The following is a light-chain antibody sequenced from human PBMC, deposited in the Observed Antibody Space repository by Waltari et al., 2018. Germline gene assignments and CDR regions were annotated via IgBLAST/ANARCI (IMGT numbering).Light chain of an antibody. CDR1: SSDIGGYNY. V-gene: IGLV2-8*01. Sequence: QSALTQPPSASGSPGQSVTISCTGTSSDIGGYNYVSWYQQHPGKAPKPMIYEVSMRPSGVPDRFSGSKSGDTASLTVSGLQAEDEADYYCNSYGGSNNLVFGGGTKLTVL. J-gene: IGLJ2*01. CDR3: NSYGGSNNLV. CDR2: EVS.